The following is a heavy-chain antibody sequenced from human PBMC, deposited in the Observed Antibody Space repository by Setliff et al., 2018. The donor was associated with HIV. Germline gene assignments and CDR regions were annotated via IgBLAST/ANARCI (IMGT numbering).Heavy chain of an antibody. D-gene: IGHD5-18*01. CDR2: INHSGST. V-gene: IGHV4-34*01. CDR1: GGSFGTYY. J-gene: IGHJ5*02. Sequence: SETLSLTCAVYGGSFGTYYWSWIRQPPGVGLQWIGEINHSGSTHYNPSLKRRVTISVDTSKDQFSLKLNSVTAADTAVYYGARATEPGYRFGEHWFDPWGHGNLVTVSS. CDR3: ARATEPGYRFGEHWFDP.